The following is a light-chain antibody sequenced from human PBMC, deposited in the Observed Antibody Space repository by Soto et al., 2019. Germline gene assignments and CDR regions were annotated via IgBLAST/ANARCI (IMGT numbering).Light chain of an antibody. Sequence: EIVLTQSPGTLSLSPGERATLSCRASQSVSNNYVAWYQQKPGQAPRLLLYGASTRAIGIPDRLSGSGSGTDFTLTISRLEPEDFAVYYCHQYGSSPLTCGQGTRLESK. CDR1: QSVSNNY. CDR2: GAS. J-gene: IGKJ5*01. CDR3: HQYGSSPLT. V-gene: IGKV3-20*01.